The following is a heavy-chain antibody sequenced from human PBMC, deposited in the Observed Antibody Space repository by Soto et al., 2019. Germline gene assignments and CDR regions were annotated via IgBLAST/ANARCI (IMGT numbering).Heavy chain of an antibody. Sequence: SETLSLTCTVSGASISGFYWSWIRKSAGKGLEWIGRIYATGTTDYNPSLKSRVMMSVDTSKKQFSLKLRSVTAADTAVYYCVRDGTKTLREWFDPWGQGIPVTVS. CDR3: VRDGTKTLREWFDP. CDR2: IYATGTT. V-gene: IGHV4-4*07. D-gene: IGHD1-1*01. CDR1: GASISGFY. J-gene: IGHJ5*02.